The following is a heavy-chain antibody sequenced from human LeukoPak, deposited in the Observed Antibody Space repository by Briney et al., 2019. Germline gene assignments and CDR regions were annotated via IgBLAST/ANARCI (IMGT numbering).Heavy chain of an antibody. V-gene: IGHV3-30*02. Sequence: GGSLRLSCAASGFTFSSYGMHWVRQAPGKGLEWVAFIRYDGSNKYYADSVKGRFTISRDNSKNTLYLQMNSLRAEDTAVYYCAKALRFLDPYYYYYMDVWGKGTTVTVSS. J-gene: IGHJ6*03. D-gene: IGHD3-3*01. CDR2: IRYDGSNK. CDR3: AKALRFLDPYYYYYMDV. CDR1: GFTFSSYG.